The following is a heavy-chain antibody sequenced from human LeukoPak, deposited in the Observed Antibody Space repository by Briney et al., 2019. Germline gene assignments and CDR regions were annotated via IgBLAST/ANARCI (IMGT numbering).Heavy chain of an antibody. D-gene: IGHD1-26*01. J-gene: IGHJ4*02. CDR2: ISGGSDYI. Sequence: GGSLRLSCAASGFMFNGYSMTWVRQAPGKGLEWVSYISGGSDYIYYTDSVKGRFTISRDNAKKSLYLQLNSLRVEDTAVYYCARWGLGPSFDSWGQGTLVTVSS. CDR3: ARWGLGPSFDS. CDR1: GFMFNGYS. V-gene: IGHV3-21*01.